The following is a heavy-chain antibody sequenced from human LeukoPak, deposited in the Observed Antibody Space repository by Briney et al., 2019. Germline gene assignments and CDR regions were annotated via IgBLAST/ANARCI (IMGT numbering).Heavy chain of an antibody. J-gene: IGHJ5*02. Sequence: SETLSLTCTVSGGSISSSSYYWGWIRQPPGKGLEWIGSIYYSGSTYYNPSLKSRVTISVDTSKNQFSLKLSSVTAADTAVYYCAKMTTVTTEPIDPWGQGTLVTVSS. D-gene: IGHD4-17*01. CDR2: IYYSGST. V-gene: IGHV4-39*07. CDR3: AKMTTVTTEPIDP. CDR1: GGSISSSSYY.